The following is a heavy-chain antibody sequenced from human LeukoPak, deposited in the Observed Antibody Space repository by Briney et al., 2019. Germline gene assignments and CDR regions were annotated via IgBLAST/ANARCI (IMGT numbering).Heavy chain of an antibody. CDR2: ISGSGGST. CDR1: GFTFSSYA. D-gene: IGHD3-22*01. J-gene: IGHJ4*02. V-gene: IGHV3-23*01. CDR3: AKGHITMIVVVIQYSPDY. Sequence: GGSLRLSCAAFGFTFSSYAMSWVRQAPGKGLEWVSAISGSGGSTYYADSVKGRFTISRDNSKNTLYLQMNSLRAEDTAVYYCAKGHITMIVVVIQYSPDYWGQGTLVTVSS.